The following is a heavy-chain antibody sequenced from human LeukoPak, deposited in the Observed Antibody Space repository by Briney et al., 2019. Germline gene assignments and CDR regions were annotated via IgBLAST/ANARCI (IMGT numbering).Heavy chain of an antibody. CDR2: IYHSGST. J-gene: IGHJ6*03. CDR3: ARYQGSSSWHYYYYYYMDV. Sequence: SETLSLTCAVSGYSISSGYYWGWIRQPPGKGLEWIGSIYHSGSTYYNPSLKSRVTISVDTSKNQFSLKLSSVTAADTAVYYCARYQGSSSWHYYYYYYMDVWGKGTTVTVSS. V-gene: IGHV4-38-2*01. CDR1: GYSISSGYY. D-gene: IGHD6-13*01.